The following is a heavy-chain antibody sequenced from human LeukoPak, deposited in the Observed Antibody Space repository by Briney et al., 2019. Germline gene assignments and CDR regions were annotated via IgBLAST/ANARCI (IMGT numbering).Heavy chain of an antibody. CDR1: GGSFSGYY. CDR3: ARAEFYYGSGSYYDDY. Sequence: SETLSLTCAVYGGSFSGYYWSWTRQPPGKGLEWIGEINHSGSTNYNPSLKSRVTISVDTSKNQFSLKLSSVTAADTAVYYCARAEFYYGSGSYYDDYWGQGTLVTVSS. D-gene: IGHD3-10*01. CDR2: INHSGST. V-gene: IGHV4-34*01. J-gene: IGHJ4*02.